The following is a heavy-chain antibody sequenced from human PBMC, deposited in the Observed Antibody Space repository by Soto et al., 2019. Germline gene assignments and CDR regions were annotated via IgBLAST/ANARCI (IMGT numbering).Heavy chain of an antibody. CDR2: IYYSGST. CDR3: ARGRSGLHYYDSSGYYFDY. D-gene: IGHD3-22*01. V-gene: IGHV4-59*12. J-gene: IGHJ4*02. Sequence: SETLSLTCTVSGGSISSYYWSWIRQPPGKGLEWIGYIYYSGSTNYNPSLKSRVTISVDTSKNQFSLKLSSVTAADTAVYYCARGRSGLHYYDSSGYYFDYWGQGTLVTVSS. CDR1: GGSISSYY.